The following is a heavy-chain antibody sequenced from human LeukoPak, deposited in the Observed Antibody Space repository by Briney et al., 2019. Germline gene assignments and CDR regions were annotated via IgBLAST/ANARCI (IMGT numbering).Heavy chain of an antibody. CDR1: GIILSSYW. J-gene: IGHJ4*02. CDR2: IKQDGSEK. Sequence: PGGSLTLSCAASGIILSSYWMSWVRQAPGKGLEWVANIKQDGSEKWYADSVKGRFTISRDNSKNSLYLQMNSLRHEDTALYYCAKAFDILTGPPDYWGQGTLVTVSS. CDR3: AKAFDILTGPPDY. D-gene: IGHD3-9*01. V-gene: IGHV3-7*03.